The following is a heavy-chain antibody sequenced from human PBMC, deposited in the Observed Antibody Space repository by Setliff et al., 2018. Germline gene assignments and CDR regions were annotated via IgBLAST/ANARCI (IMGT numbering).Heavy chain of an antibody. CDR2: ISPSEST. CDR1: GASITSGGFY. J-gene: IGHJ4*02. D-gene: IGHD1-26*01. V-gene: IGHV4-61*09. Sequence: SETLSLTCSVSGASITSGGFYWTWIRQPAGKGLEWIGHISPSESTTYNPSVKSRVTISLDTSKNHFSLKLDSVTAADTALYYCARSPSSGAYWNPRPFYSDYWARGTLVTVSS. CDR3: ARSPSSGAYWNPRPFYSDY.